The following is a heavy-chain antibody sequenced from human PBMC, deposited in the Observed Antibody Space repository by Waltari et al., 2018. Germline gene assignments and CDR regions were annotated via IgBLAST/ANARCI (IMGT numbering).Heavy chain of an antibody. CDR3: AKSRGFEY. D-gene: IGHD2-2*01. V-gene: IGHV3-7*01. CDR2: INYDGSQR. CDR1: GFTFSRYW. J-gene: IGHJ4*02. Sequence: EVQRVESGGGLVQPGGSLRLSCGVSGFTFSRYWMSWVRQTPGKGMQWVANINYDGSQRYYVDSVKGRFTISRDNAKNSVYLQMNSLRVEDTAVYYCAKSRGFEYWGQGALITVSS.